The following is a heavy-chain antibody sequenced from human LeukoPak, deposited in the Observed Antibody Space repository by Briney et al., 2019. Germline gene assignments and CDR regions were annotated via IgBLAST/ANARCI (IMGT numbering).Heavy chain of an antibody. CDR3: VRGHGYNLEDYFDN. CDR1: GFNFDDYT. D-gene: IGHD5-24*01. V-gene: IGHV3-43*01. CDR2: VAWDGGGT. Sequence: GGSLRLSCAASGFNFDDYTMHWVRQAPGKGLEWVSLVAWDGGGTFFADSVRGRFTVSRDNSKNSLSLYMNSLTTEDTALYYCVRGHGYNLEDYFDNWGQGTLVTVSS. J-gene: IGHJ4*02.